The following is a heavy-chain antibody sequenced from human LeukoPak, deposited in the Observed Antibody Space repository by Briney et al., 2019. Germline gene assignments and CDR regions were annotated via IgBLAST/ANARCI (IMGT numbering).Heavy chain of an antibody. J-gene: IGHJ4*02. CDR3: AREEYYYDSSGYHLFDY. CDR2: ISSSSSYI. D-gene: IGHD3-22*01. Sequence: SGGSLRLSCAASGFTFSSHSMNWVRQAPGKGLEWVSSISSSSSYIYYADSVKGRFTISRDNAKNSLYLQMNSLRAEDTAVYYCAREEYYYDSSGYHLFDYWGQGTLVTVSS. V-gene: IGHV3-21*01. CDR1: GFTFSSHS.